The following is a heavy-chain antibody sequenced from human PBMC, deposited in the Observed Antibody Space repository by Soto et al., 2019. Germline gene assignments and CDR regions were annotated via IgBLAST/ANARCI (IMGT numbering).Heavy chain of an antibody. CDR3: ERDSVVVTDNPDAFEI. D-gene: IGHD2-21*02. V-gene: IGHV1-46*01. Sequence: ASVKVSCKSSGYTFSSYYMHWVRQAPGQGLEWMGIINPSGGSTTYAQKFQGRVNMTRDTSTSTVYMELSSLRSEVTAVYYCERDSVVVTDNPDAFEICGQGTMVTVSS. J-gene: IGHJ3*02. CDR2: INPSGGST. CDR1: GYTFSSYY.